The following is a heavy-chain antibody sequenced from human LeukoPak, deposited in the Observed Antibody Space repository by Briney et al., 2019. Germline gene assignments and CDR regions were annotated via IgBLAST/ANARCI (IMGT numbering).Heavy chain of an antibody. CDR1: GGSISSYY. Sequence: SETLSLTCTVSGGSISSYYWSWIRQPPGKGLEWIGYIYYSGSTNYNPSLKSRVTISVDTSKNQFSLKLSSVTAADTAVYYCARQVSGSSWPKFDYWGQGTLVTVSS. D-gene: IGHD6-13*01. CDR3: ARQVSGSSWPKFDY. CDR2: IYYSGST. J-gene: IGHJ4*02. V-gene: IGHV4-59*08.